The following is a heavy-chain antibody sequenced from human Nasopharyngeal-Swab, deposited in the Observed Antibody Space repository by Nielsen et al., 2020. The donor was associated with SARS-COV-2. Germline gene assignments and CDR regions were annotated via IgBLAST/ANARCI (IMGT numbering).Heavy chain of an antibody. Sequence: GGSLRLSCVAPGFTFSSYGMHWVRQAPGKGLEWVAVIWYDGSNKYYADSVKGRFTISRDNSKNTLYLQMNSLRAEDTAVYYCARDRTVTTTVYFDYWGQGTLVTVSS. CDR3: ARDRTVTTTVYFDY. V-gene: IGHV3-33*01. CDR1: GFTFSSYG. CDR2: IWYDGSNK. D-gene: IGHD4-17*01. J-gene: IGHJ4*02.